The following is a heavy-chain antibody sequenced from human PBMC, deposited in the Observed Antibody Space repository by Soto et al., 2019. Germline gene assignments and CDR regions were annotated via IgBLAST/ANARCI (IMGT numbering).Heavy chain of an antibody. Sequence: QVQLVQSGVEVKKPGASVKVSCQASGYTFTNYGITWLRQAPGQGLEWMGWVSAYNRNTNYAQRFQNRVTMTTDTSTRTAYMELRNLKSDDTAIYFCARERQCETVLYWGQGTLVTVSS. CDR2: VSAYNRNT. D-gene: IGHD3-10*01. V-gene: IGHV1-18*01. CDR3: ARERQCETVLY. J-gene: IGHJ4*02. CDR1: GYTFTNYG.